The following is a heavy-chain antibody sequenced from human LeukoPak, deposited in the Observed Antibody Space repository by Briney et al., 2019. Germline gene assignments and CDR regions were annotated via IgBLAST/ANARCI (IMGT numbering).Heavy chain of an antibody. CDR3: AKDLTIFGVVYAFDI. D-gene: IGHD3-3*01. CDR1: GFTFTSYT. CDR2: VTSDSIT. J-gene: IGHJ3*02. Sequence: GGSLRLSCAASGFTFTSYTMTWVRQAPGKGLEWVSLVTSDSITLYADSVKGRFTISRDNSENTLYLQMNSLRAEDTAVYYCAKDLTIFGVVYAFDIWGQGTMVTVSS. V-gene: IGHV3-23*01.